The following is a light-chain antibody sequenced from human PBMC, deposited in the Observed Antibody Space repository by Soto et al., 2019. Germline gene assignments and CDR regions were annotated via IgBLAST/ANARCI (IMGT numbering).Light chain of an antibody. CDR1: QSLLHSNGYNY. CDR2: LGS. Sequence: DIVMTQSPLSLSVTPGEPASISCRSSQSLLHSNGYNYLDWYLQKPGQSPQLLIYLGSNRASGVPDRFGGSGSGTDFTLKISRVEAEDVGVYYCMQALQTPYTFGQGTKLEIK. CDR3: MQALQTPYT. J-gene: IGKJ2*01. V-gene: IGKV2-28*01.